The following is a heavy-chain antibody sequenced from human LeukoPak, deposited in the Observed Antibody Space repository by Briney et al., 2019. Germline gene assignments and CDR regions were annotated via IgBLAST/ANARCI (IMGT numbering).Heavy chain of an antibody. J-gene: IGHJ4*02. CDR1: GFTFSSYA. CDR3: ARGYCTSSSCYNDY. CDR2: MSFDVNNK. Sequence: GRSLRLSCAASGFTFSSYAFHWVRQAPGKGLEWVATMSFDVNNKYYADSVRGRFTISRDNSKNTLYLQMNSLRAEDTAVYSCARGYCTSSSCYNDYWGQGTLVTVSS. D-gene: IGHD2-2*02. V-gene: IGHV3-30*04.